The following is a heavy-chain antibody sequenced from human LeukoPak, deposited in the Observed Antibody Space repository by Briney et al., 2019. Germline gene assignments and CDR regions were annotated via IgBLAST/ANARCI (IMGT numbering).Heavy chain of an antibody. CDR3: ARKLYCSSTSCSFYGMDV. CDR2: ISSNGGST. D-gene: IGHD2-2*01. J-gene: IGHJ6*02. Sequence: GGSLRLSWAASGFTFSSYAMHWVRQAPGKGLEYVSAISSNGGSTYYANSVKGRFTISRDNSKNTLYLQMGSLRAEDMAVYYCARKLYCSSTSCSFYGMDVWGQGTTVTVSS. CDR1: GFTFSSYA. V-gene: IGHV3-64*01.